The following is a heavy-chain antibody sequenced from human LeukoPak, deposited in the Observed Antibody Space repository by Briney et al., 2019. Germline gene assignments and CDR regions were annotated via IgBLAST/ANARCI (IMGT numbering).Heavy chain of an antibody. CDR1: GYTFTSYA. V-gene: IGHV7-4-1*02. Sequence: GASVKVSCKASGYTFTSYAMNWVRQAPGQGLEWMGWINTNTGNPTYAQGFTGRFVFSLDASVSTAYLQISSLKAEDTAVYYCARDETVVVPASGGFDPWGQGTLVTVSS. D-gene: IGHD2-2*01. CDR3: ARDETVVVPASGGFDP. J-gene: IGHJ5*02. CDR2: INTNTGNP.